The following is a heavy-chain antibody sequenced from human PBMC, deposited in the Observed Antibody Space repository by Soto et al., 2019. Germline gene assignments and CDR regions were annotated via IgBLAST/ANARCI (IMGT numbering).Heavy chain of an antibody. CDR2: IYYSGST. J-gene: IGHJ4*02. V-gene: IGHV4-61*01. D-gene: IGHD2-15*01. CDR3: ARAPRGGYCSGGSCYYFDY. CDR1: GGSVSSGSYY. Sequence: QVQLQESGPGLVKPSETLSLTCTVSGGSVSSGSYYWSWIRQPPGKGLEWIGYIYYSGSTNYNPSLKGRVTISVDTSKNQFSLKLSSVTAADTAVYYCARAPRGGYCSGGSCYYFDYWGQGTLVTVSS.